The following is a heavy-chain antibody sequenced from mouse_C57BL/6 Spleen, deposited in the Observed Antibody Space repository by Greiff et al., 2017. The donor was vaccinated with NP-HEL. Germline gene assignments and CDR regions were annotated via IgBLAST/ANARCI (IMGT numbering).Heavy chain of an antibody. V-gene: IGHV1-82*01. CDR2: IYPGDGDT. CDR3: AREGGGSSGYFDV. D-gene: IGHD1-1*01. CDR1: GYAFSSSW. Sequence: VQLQQSGPELVKPGASVKISCKASGYAFSSSWMNWVKQRPGKGLEWIGRIYPGDGDTNYNGKFKGKATLTADKSSSTAYMQLSSLTSEDSAVYFGAREGGGSSGYFDVWGTGTTVTVSS. J-gene: IGHJ1*03.